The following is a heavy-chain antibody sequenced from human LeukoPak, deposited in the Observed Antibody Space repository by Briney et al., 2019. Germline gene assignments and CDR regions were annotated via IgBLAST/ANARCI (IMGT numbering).Heavy chain of an antibody. J-gene: IGHJ6*03. CDR2: INPKNGGT. CDR1: GYTFSGYY. Sequence: ASVTVSCKASGYTFSGYYVNWVRQAPGQGLEWVGWINPKNGGTHFAQKFQGRVTMTRDTSISTAYYCTRSLDSSMAAYFYYYMDFWGEGTTITVSS. CDR3: YMDF. V-gene: IGHV1-2*02. D-gene: IGHD2/OR15-2a*01.